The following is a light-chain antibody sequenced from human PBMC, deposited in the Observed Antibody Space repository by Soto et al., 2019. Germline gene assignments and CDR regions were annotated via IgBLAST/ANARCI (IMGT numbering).Light chain of an antibody. Sequence: QSVLTQPASVSGSPGQSITMSCTGSSSDFNDDKYVSWYQQQPGKGPNLLLYGVTNRPSGVSNRFSGSKSGNTASLTISGLQVEDEADYFCGSFTTSRIWVFGGATKLNVL. V-gene: IGLV2-14*01. CDR1: SSDFNDDKY. CDR3: GSFTTSRIWV. CDR2: GVT. J-gene: IGLJ3*02.